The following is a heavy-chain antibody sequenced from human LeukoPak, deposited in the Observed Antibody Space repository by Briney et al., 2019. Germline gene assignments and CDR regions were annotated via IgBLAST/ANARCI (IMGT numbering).Heavy chain of an antibody. CDR3: ARDMGNSGLDV. CDR2: ISGYNGNT. V-gene: IGHV1-18*01. CDR1: GYSFSSYG. Sequence: ASVKLSCKTSGYSFSSYGISWVRQAPGQGLEWLGWISGYNGNTNYAPRVQGRATMTRDISTTTVYIDLTSLRSDDTAVYYCARDMGNSGLDVWGKGTTVSV. D-gene: IGHD2/OR15-2a*01. J-gene: IGHJ6*04.